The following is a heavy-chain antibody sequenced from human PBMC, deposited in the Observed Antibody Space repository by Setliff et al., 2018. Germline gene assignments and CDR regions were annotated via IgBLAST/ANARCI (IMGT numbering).Heavy chain of an antibody. CDR2: IYYSGST. Sequence: PSETLSLTCTVSGGSISSSSYYWGWIRQPPGKGLEWIGSIYYSGSTYYNPSLKSRVTISVDTSKNQFSLKLSSVTAADTAVYYCASPAVGVTSGFDYWGPGTLVTVSS. CDR3: ASPAVGVTSGFDY. CDR1: GGSISSSSYY. V-gene: IGHV4-39*07. D-gene: IGHD1-26*01. J-gene: IGHJ4*02.